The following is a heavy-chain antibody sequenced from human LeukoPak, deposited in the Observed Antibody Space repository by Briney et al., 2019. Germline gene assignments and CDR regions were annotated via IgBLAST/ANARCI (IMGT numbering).Heavy chain of an antibody. V-gene: IGHV4-31*03. CDR1: GDFMSSGAYY. D-gene: IGHD3-22*01. CDR3: ARDRRSLYPRSGYPHYYFYY. J-gene: IGHJ4*02. Sequence: SQTLSLTCSVSGDFMSSGAYYWSWIRQHPGKGLEWIGYMYYSGSTYYNPSLKSRVTISVDTSKNQFSLKLSSVTAADTAVYDCARDRRSLYPRSGYPHYYFYYWGQGTLVTVSS. CDR2: MYYSGST.